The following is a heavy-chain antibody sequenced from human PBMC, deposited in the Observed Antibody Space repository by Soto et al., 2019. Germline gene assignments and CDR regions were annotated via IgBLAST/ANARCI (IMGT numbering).Heavy chain of an antibody. CDR2: IWYDGSNK. Sequence: GSLRLSCAASGFTFSSYGMHWVRQAPGKGLEWVAVIWYDGSNKYYADSVKGRFTISRDNSKNTLYLQMNSLRAEDTAVYYCAREVVTIFGVVIPYYYGMDVWGQGTTVTVSS. CDR1: GFTFSSYG. D-gene: IGHD3-3*01. J-gene: IGHJ6*02. V-gene: IGHV3-33*01. CDR3: AREVVTIFGVVIPYYYGMDV.